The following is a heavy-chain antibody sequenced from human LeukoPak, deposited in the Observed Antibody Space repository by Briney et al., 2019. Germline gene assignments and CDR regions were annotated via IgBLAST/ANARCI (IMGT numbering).Heavy chain of an antibody. CDR3: ARDEDSSGWYTARLDYYYYGMDV. J-gene: IGHJ6*02. Sequence: GGSLRLSCAASGFTVSSNYMSWVRQAPGKGLEWVSVIYSGGSTYHADSVKGRFTISRDNSKNTLYLQMNSLRSEDTAVYYCARDEDSSGWYTARLDYYYYGMDVWGQGTTVTVSS. D-gene: IGHD6-19*01. V-gene: IGHV3-53*05. CDR1: GFTVSSNY. CDR2: IYSGGST.